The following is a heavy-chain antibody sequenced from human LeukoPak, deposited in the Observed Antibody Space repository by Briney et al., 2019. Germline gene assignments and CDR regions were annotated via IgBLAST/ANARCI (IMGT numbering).Heavy chain of an antibody. CDR2: IIPIFGTA. V-gene: IGHV1-69*06. D-gene: IGHD4-17*01. Sequence: SVKVSCKASGGTFSSYAISWVRQAPGQGLEWMGGIIPIFGTANYAQKFQGRVTITADKSTSTAYTELSSLRSEDTALYYCAKGAHYGDYSGEPDAFDIWGQGTMVTVSS. CDR3: AKGAHYGDYSGEPDAFDI. CDR1: GGTFSSYA. J-gene: IGHJ3*02.